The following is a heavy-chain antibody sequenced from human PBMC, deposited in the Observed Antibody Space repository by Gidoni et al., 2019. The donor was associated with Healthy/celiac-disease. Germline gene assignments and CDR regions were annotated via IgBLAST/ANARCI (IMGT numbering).Heavy chain of an antibody. J-gene: IGHJ4*02. D-gene: IGHD3-10*01. V-gene: IGHV3-30*18. CDR2: ISYDGSNK. CDR1: VFTFSSYG. Sequence: QVQLVESGGGVVQPGRSLRLSCAASVFTFSSYGMHWVRQAPGKGLEWVAVISYDGSNKYYADSVKGRFTISRDNSKNTLYLQMNSLRAEDTAVYYCAKGFGSGSYSKPKHLDYWGQGTLVTVSS. CDR3: AKGFGSGSYSKPKHLDY.